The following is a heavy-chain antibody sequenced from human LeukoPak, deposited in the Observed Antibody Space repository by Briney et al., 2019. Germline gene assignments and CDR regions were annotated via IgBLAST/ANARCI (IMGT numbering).Heavy chain of an antibody. CDR2: IIPIFGTA. D-gene: IGHD4-17*01. V-gene: IGHV1-69*13. J-gene: IGHJ5*02. Sequence: GASVKVSCKASGGTFSSYAISWVRQAPGQGLEWMGGIIPIFGTANYAQKSQGRVTITADESTNTAYMELSSLRSEDTAVYYCARTRDYGDYTWSDPWGQGTLVTVSS. CDR3: ARTRDYGDYTWSDP. CDR1: GGTFSSYA.